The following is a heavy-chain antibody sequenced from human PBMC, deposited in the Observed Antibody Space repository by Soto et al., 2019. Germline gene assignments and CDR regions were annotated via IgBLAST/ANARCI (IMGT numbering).Heavy chain of an antibody. CDR2: IIPIFGTA. CDR1: GGTFSSYA. J-gene: IGHJ6*02. CDR3: ARDDSYGYAGYYYYYGMDV. Sequence: QVQLVQSGAEVKKPGSSVKVSCKASGGTFSSYAISWVRQAPGQGLEWMGGIIPIFGTANYAQKFQGRVTITADESTSTAYMELSSLRSEDTAVYYCARDDSYGYAGYYYYYGMDVWGQGTTVTVSS. V-gene: IGHV1-69*01. D-gene: IGHD5-18*01.